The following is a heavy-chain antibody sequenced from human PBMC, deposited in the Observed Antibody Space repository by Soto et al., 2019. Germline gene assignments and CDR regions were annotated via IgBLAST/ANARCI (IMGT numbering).Heavy chain of an antibody. CDR2: INPTTGAT. CDR1: GYTFTAQY. CDR3: ANGDSSWGSWCDT. D-gene: IGHD6-13*01. Sequence: ASVKVSCKASGYTFTAQYLHWVRKAPGEGLEWMGWINPTTGATRYAQKFQGRFTMTRDTSMSTAYLEVRSLRPDDTAVYYCANGDSSWGSWCDTWGQGTLVTVSS. J-gene: IGHJ5*02. V-gene: IGHV1-2*02.